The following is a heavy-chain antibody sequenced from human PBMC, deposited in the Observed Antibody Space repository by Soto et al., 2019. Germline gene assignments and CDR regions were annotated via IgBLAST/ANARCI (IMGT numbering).Heavy chain of an antibody. V-gene: IGHV1-18*01. CDR1: GYTFTSYG. Sequence: ASVKVSCKASGYTFTSYGISWVRQAPGQGLEWMGWISAYNGNTNYAQKLQGRVTMTTDTSTSTAYMELRSLRSDDTAVYYCARDSSRCYDILTGYYTFDYWGQGTLVTVSS. D-gene: IGHD3-9*01. CDR2: ISAYNGNT. CDR3: ARDSSRCYDILTGYYTFDY. J-gene: IGHJ4*02.